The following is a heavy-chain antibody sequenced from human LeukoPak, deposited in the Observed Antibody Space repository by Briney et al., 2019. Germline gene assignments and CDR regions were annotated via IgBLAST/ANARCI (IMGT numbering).Heavy chain of an antibody. Sequence: ASVKVSCKASGYTFTSYYMHWVRQAPGQGLEWIGIINPSGGSTSYAQKFQGRVTMTRDTSTSTVYMELSSLRSEDTAVYYCAREVGELDFDYWGQGTLVTVSS. V-gene: IGHV1-46*01. J-gene: IGHJ4*02. D-gene: IGHD3-10*01. CDR3: AREVGELDFDY. CDR1: GYTFTSYY. CDR2: INPSGGST.